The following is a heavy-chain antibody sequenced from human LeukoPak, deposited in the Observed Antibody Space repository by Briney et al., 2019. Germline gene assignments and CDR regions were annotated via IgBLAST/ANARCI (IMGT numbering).Heavy chain of an antibody. D-gene: IGHD6-13*01. V-gene: IGHV4-39*07. CDR3: ARGYSRSYYYYYMDV. Sequence: SETLSLTCTVSGGSISSYYWSWIRQPPGKGLEWIGSIYYSGSTYYNPSLKSRVTISVDTSKNQFSLKLSSVTAADTAVYYCARGYSRSYYYYYMDVWGKGTTVTVSS. CDR2: IYYSGST. J-gene: IGHJ6*03. CDR1: GGSISSYY.